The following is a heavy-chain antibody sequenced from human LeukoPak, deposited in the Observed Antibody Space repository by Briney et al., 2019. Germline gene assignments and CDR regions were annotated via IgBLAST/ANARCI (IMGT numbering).Heavy chain of an antibody. CDR2: IKPDGSKK. CDR1: GFTFGSYW. CDR3: AKDNRRHYTSGPNPDSLH. V-gene: IGHV3-7*03. D-gene: IGHD6-19*01. Sequence: GGSLRLSCAASGFTFGSYWMSWVRQAPGKGLEWVANIKPDGSKKNYVDSVRGRFTIFRDNAKNSLYLQLNSLRAEDTAFYYCAKDNRRHYTSGPNPDSLHWGQGALVTVSS. J-gene: IGHJ4*02.